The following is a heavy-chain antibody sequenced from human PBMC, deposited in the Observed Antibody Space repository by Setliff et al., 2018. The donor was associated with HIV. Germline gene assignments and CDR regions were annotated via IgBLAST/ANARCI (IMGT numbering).Heavy chain of an antibody. J-gene: IGHJ4*02. CDR3: ARYVSNGFYFDY. CDR1: GYSITSGYY. V-gene: IGHV4-38-2*02. CDR2: IHHSGTT. Sequence: SETLSLTCTVAGYSITSGYYWTWIRQTPGKGLEWIATIHHSGTTYYNPSLTSRVTISVDTSKNQFFLNVNSVTAADTAVYSCARYVSNGFYFDYWGQGALVTVSS. D-gene: IGHD2-8*01.